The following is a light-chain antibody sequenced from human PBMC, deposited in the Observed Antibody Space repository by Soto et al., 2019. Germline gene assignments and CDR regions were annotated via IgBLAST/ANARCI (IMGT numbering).Light chain of an antibody. V-gene: IGKV1-5*01. CDR1: ENIDSR. Sequence: DIQMAQSPSTLSASVGDRVTITCRASENIDSRLAWYQQKPGKAPKLLVYEASTLERGVTSTCSGSGSGTDFTLTIGSLQPEDFATYYCQQYNSFSLFTFGPGTKVETK. CDR3: QQYNSFSLFT. CDR2: EAS. J-gene: IGKJ3*01.